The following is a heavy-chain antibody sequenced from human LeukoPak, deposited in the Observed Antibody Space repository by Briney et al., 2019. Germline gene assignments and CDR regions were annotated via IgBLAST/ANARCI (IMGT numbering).Heavy chain of an antibody. V-gene: IGHV3-7*01. Sequence: GGSLRLSCAASGFTFTNYWRSWVRQAPGKGLEWVANIKQDGSEKYYVDSVKGRFTISRDNAKNSLYLQMNSLRAEDTALYYCAREPSSWYSSKVFDYWGQGTLVTVSS. CDR2: IKQDGSEK. D-gene: IGHD6-13*01. CDR1: GFTFTNYW. CDR3: AREPSSWYSSKVFDY. J-gene: IGHJ4*02.